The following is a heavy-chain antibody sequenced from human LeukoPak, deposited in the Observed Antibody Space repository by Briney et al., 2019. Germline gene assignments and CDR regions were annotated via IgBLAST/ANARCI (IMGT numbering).Heavy chain of an antibody. J-gene: IGHJ4*02. V-gene: IGHV4-59*01. Sequence: SETLSLTCTVSGGSISSYYWSWIRQPPGKGLEWIGYIYYSGSTNYKPSLKSRVTISVDTSKNQFSLKRSQVTAAAKAVYYCARPYRYTKYYFDYWGQGTLVTVSS. CDR2: IYYSGST. CDR1: GGSISSYY. D-gene: IGHD5-18*01. CDR3: ARPYRYTKYYFDY.